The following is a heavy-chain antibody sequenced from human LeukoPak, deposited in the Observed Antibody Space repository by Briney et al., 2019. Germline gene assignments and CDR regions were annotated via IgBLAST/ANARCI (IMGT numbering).Heavy chain of an antibody. V-gene: IGHV3-48*01. CDR2: ISSSSSTI. Sequence: PGGSLRLSCAASGFGFSSYSMNWVRQAPGKGLEWVSYISSSSSTIYYADSVKGRFTISRDNAKNSLYLQMNSLRAEDTAVYYCARGQRWLTPTPPDYWGQGTLVTVSS. D-gene: IGHD5-12*01. J-gene: IGHJ4*02. CDR1: GFGFSSYS. CDR3: ARGQRWLTPTPPDY.